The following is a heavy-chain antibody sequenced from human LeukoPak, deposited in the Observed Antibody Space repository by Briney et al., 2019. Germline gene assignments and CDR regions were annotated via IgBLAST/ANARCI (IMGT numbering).Heavy chain of an antibody. Sequence: SETPSLTCTVSGGSVSDYYWSWIRQSPGQGLQWIGYIFSHGGTDYNPSLKGRVTISVDTSKNQFSLQLTSVTAADTAVYYCASTHGRYDTSGYHVNYFDPRGQGTLVTVSS. CDR2: IFSHGGT. CDR1: GGSVSDYY. D-gene: IGHD3-22*01. CDR3: ASTHGRYDTSGYHVNYFDP. J-gene: IGHJ5*02. V-gene: IGHV4-59*02.